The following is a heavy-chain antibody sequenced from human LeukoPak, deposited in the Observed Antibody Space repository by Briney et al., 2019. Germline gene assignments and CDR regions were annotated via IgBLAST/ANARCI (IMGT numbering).Heavy chain of an antibody. Sequence: SETLSLTCTVPGDSISSGNYYWGWIRQPPGKGLEWIGSIYYSGSTYYNPSLKSRVTISVDKSKNQFSLMLTSVTAADTAVYYRARKGLSPPPGPQPDTRRTAFDSWGQGTMVTVSS. CDR1: GDSISSGNYY. J-gene: IGHJ3*01. D-gene: IGHD1-1*01. CDR2: IYYSGST. CDR3: ARKGLSPPPGPQPDTRRTAFDS. V-gene: IGHV4-39*07.